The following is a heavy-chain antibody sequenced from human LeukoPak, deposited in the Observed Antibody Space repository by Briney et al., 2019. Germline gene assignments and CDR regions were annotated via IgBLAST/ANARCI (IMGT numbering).Heavy chain of an antibody. CDR3: AKDGAVRGFDY. CDR2: ISYDGSNK. J-gene: IGHJ4*02. Sequence: GSLRLSCAASGFTFSSYAMHWVHQAPGKGLEGVAVISYDGSNKYYADSVKGRFTISRDNSKNTLYLQMNSLSAEDTAVYYCAKDGAVRGFDYWGQGTLVTVSS. CDR1: GFTFSSYA. D-gene: IGHD3-16*01. V-gene: IGHV3-30-3*01.